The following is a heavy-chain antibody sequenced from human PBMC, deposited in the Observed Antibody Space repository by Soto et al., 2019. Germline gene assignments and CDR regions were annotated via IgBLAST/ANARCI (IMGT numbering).Heavy chain of an antibody. D-gene: IGHD2-15*01. CDR2: INPNSGDT. V-gene: IGHV1-2*02. CDR3: ARDPAPTDCSGGSCYSRGFDY. J-gene: IGHJ4*02. CDR1: GYTLTGYY. Sequence: ASVKVSCKASGYTLTGYYMHWVRQAPGQGLEWMGWINPNSGDTNYAQKFQGRVTMTRDTSISTAYMELSRLRSDDTAVYYCARDPAPTDCSGGSCYSRGFDYWGQGTLVTVSS.